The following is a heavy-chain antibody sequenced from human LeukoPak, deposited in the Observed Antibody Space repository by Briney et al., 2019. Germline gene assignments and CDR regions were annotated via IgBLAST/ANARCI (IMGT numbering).Heavy chain of an antibody. V-gene: IGHV3-74*01. J-gene: IGHJ4*02. Sequence: GGSLRLSCAASGFTFSSYWMHWVRQAPGKGLVWVSRINSDGSGTSYADSVKGRFTISRDNAKNTLYLQMNSLRAEDTAVYYCARGWFGELYPIDYWGQGTLVTVSS. CDR2: INSDGSGT. CDR1: GFTFSSYW. CDR3: ARGWFGELYPIDY. D-gene: IGHD3-10*01.